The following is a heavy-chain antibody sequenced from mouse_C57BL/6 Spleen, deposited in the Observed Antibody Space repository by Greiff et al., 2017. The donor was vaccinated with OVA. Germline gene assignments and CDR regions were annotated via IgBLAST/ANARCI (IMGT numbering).Heavy chain of an antibody. CDR2: INPSNGGT. D-gene: IGHD2-4*01. Sequence: QVHVKQPGTELVKPGASVKLSCKASGYTFTSYWMHWVKQRPGQGLEWIGNINPSNGGTNYNEKFKSKATLTVDKSSSTAYMQLSSLTSEDSAVYYCARLITTNYYAMDYWGQGTSVTVSS. CDR1: GYTFTSYW. CDR3: ARLITTNYYAMDY. V-gene: IGHV1-53*01. J-gene: IGHJ4*01.